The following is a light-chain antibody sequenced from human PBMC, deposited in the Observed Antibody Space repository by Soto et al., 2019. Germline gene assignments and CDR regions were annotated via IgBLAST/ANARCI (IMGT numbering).Light chain of an antibody. Sequence: DIQMTQSPSTLSASVGDRVTITCRASHSIGSWLAWYQQKPGKAPRLLIYDASSLESGVPSRFGGSGSGTDFTLTITRLAREDFAVYYCQQYGSSPKTFGQGTKVDI. V-gene: IGKV1-5*01. CDR3: QQYGSSPKT. J-gene: IGKJ1*01. CDR1: HSIGSW. CDR2: DAS.